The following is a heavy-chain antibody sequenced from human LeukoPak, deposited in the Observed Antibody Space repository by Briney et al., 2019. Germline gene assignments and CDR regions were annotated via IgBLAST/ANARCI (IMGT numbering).Heavy chain of an antibody. V-gene: IGHV4-59*01. CDR2: IYSSGST. Sequence: SETLSLTCTVSGGSISGSYWSWIRQPPGKGLEWIGYIYSSGSTNYNPSLKGRVTIGVDTSRNQFSLKLSSVTAADTAVYYCARVNTAMAAPYDYWGQGTLVTVSS. CDR1: GGSISGSY. D-gene: IGHD5-18*01. CDR3: ARVNTAMAAPYDY. J-gene: IGHJ4*02.